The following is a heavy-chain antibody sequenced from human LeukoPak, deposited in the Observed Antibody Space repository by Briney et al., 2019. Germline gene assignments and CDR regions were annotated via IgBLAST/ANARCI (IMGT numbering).Heavy chain of an antibody. V-gene: IGHV4-39*07. J-gene: IGHJ4*02. CDR1: GGSISSSSYY. CDR2: IYYSGST. D-gene: IGHD3-10*01. Sequence: PSETLFLTCTVSGGSISSSSYYWGWIRQPPGKGLEWIGSIYYSGSTYYNPSLKSRVTISVDTSKNQFSLKLSSVTAADTAVYYCARDLKGIDYWGQGTLVTVSS. CDR3: ARDLKGIDY.